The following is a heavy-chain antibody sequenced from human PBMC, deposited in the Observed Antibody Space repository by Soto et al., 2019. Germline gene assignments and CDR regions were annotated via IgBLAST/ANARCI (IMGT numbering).Heavy chain of an antibody. J-gene: IGHJ5*02. D-gene: IGHD2-2*01. CDR2: IYYSGST. V-gene: IGHV4-59*08. CDR3: ARLRIVVVPASHNWFDP. Sequence: SETLSLTCTVSGGSISSYYWSWIRQPPGKGLEWIGYIYYSGSTNYNPSLKGRVTISLDTSKNQFSLNLSSVTAADTAIYYCARLRIVVVPASHNWFDPWGQGILVTV. CDR1: GGSISSYY.